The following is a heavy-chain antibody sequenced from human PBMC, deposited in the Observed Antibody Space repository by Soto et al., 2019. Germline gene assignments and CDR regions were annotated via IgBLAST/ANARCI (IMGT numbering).Heavy chain of an antibody. CDR2: ISGRGGNT. CDR3: AKLEGLLWFGEDRLGFDY. Sequence: EVQLLESGGGLVQPGGSLRLSCAASGFTFNTYAMTWVRQAPGKGLEWVSGISGRGGNTYYADSVKGRFTISRDNSKNTLYLQMNSLRAEDTAVYYCAKLEGLLWFGEDRLGFDYWGQGTLVTVSS. V-gene: IGHV3-23*01. CDR1: GFTFNTYA. D-gene: IGHD3-10*01. J-gene: IGHJ4*02.